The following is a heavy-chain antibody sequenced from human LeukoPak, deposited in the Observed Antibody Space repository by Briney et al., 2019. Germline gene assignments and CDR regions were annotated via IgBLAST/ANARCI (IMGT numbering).Heavy chain of an antibody. V-gene: IGHV3-11*03. Sequence: GGSLRLSCAASGFTFSDYHMSWIRQAPGKGLEWISYISSSSDYTHYADSVKGRFTISRDNAKNSLYLQMNSPRAEDTALYYCAGPTCLRGGYCSTNFWGQRTLVTVSS. CDR2: ISSSSDYT. D-gene: IGHD2-2*01. J-gene: IGHJ4*02. CDR3: AGPTCLRGGYCSTNF. CDR1: GFTFSDYH.